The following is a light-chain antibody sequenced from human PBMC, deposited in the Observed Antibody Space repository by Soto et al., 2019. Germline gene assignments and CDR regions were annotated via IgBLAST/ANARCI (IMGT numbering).Light chain of an antibody. CDR3: QEYDGAPPIT. CDR2: DAS. V-gene: IGKV3-20*01. CDR1: QSVRSER. Sequence: EIVLTQSPGTLSLSPGERATLSCRASQSVRSERLAWYQQKRGQAPTLLIFDASSRASGTPERFSGSGSGTDFTLTISRLEPEDFAVYYCQEYDGAPPITFGLGKRLEI. J-gene: IGKJ5*01.